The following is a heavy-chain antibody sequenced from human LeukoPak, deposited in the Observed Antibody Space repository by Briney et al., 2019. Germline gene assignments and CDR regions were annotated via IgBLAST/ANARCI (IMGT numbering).Heavy chain of an antibody. V-gene: IGHV3-33*01. CDR2: IWCDGSNK. Sequence: GGSLRLSCAASGFTFSTYGMHWVRQAPGKGLEWVALIWCDGSNKYYAESVKGRFSISRDNSKNTLYLQMNSLRAEDMAVYYCARGYYDSSGYFHYYFDYWGQGTLVTVSS. D-gene: IGHD3-22*01. CDR1: GFTFSTYG. J-gene: IGHJ4*02. CDR3: ARGYYDSSGYFHYYFDY.